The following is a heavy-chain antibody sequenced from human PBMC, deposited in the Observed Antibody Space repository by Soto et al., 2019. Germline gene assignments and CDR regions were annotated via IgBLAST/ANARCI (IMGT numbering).Heavy chain of an antibody. CDR2: INHSGST. CDR1: GGSFSGYY. Sequence: PSETLSLTCAVYGGSFSGYYWSWIRQPPGKGLEWIGEINHSGSTSYNSSLKSRVTISVDTSKNQFSLKLSSVTAADTAVYYCAALLTIFGVVISPPMDVWGKGTTVTVSS. D-gene: IGHD3-3*01. V-gene: IGHV4-34*01. CDR3: AALLTIFGVVISPPMDV. J-gene: IGHJ6*04.